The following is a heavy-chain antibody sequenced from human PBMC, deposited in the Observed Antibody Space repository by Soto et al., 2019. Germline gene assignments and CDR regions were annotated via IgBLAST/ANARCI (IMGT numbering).Heavy chain of an antibody. CDR3: ARGAGSPTYYYGMDV. J-gene: IGHJ6*02. CDR2: IFYSGST. D-gene: IGHD2-15*01. V-gene: IGHV4-39*01. CDR1: GDSISSSSYY. Sequence: SETLSLTCTVSGDSISSSSYYWGWIRQPPGKGLEWIGSIFYSGSTYYNPSLKSRVTISVDTSKNQFSLNLSSVTAADTAEYYCARGAGSPTYYYGMDVWGQGTTVTVSS.